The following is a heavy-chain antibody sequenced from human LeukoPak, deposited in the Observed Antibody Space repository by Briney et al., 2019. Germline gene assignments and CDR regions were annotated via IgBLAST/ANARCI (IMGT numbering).Heavy chain of an antibody. Sequence: ASVKVSCKASGGTFSSYAISWVRQAPGQGLGWMGWINTITGKSAYAQGFTGRYVFSSDTSVSTAYLEINSLKAEDAAVYYCARDPPRAAAGTDYWGQGTLVTVSS. D-gene: IGHD6-13*01. V-gene: IGHV7-4-1*02. CDR1: GGTFSSYA. CDR3: ARDPPRAAAGTDY. J-gene: IGHJ4*02. CDR2: INTITGKS.